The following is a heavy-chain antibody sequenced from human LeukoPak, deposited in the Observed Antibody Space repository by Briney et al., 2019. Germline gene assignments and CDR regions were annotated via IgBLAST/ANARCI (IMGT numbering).Heavy chain of an antibody. CDR1: GGTFSSYA. J-gene: IGHJ6*03. CDR3: ARCRYYYYYMDV. V-gene: IGHV1-69*06. CDR2: IIPIFGTA. Sequence: ASVKVSCKASGGTFSSYAISWVRQAPGQGLEWMGGIIPIFGTANYAQEFQGRVTITADKSTSTAYMELSSLRSEDTAVYYCARCRYYYYYMDVWGKGTTVTVSS.